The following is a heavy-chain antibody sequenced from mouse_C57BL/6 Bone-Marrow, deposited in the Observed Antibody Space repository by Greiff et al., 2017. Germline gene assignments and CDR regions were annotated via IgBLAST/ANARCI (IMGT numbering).Heavy chain of an antibody. CDR1: GYAFSSSW. D-gene: IGHD1-1*01. CDR3: ARFYYGSSYEGYFDV. CDR2: IYPGDGDT. Sequence: VQLQQSGPELVKPGASVKISCKASGYAFSSSWMNWVKQRPGKGLEWIGRIYPGDGDTNYNGKFKGKATLTADKSSSTAYMQLSSLTSEDSAVYFCARFYYGSSYEGYFDVWGTGTTVTVSS. J-gene: IGHJ1*03. V-gene: IGHV1-82*01.